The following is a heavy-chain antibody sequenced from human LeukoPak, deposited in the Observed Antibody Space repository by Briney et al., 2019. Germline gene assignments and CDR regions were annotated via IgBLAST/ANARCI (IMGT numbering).Heavy chain of an antibody. CDR2: TRNKANSYTT. V-gene: IGHV3-72*01. D-gene: IGHD3-22*01. CDR1: GFTFSDHY. CDR3: ARRVHDTDAFDI. J-gene: IGHJ3*02. Sequence: GGSLRLSCAASGFTFSDHYMDWVRQAPGKGLEWVGRTRNKANSYTTEYAASVKGRFTISRDDSKNSLYLQMNSLKTEDTAVYYCARRVHDTDAFDIWGQGTMVTVSS.